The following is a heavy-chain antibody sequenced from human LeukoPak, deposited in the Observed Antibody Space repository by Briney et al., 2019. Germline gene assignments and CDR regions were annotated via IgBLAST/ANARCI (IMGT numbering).Heavy chain of an antibody. CDR1: GYTFTSYG. CDR3: ATASYGDYGLYYFDY. CDR2: ISAYNGNT. J-gene: IGHJ4*02. Sequence: GASVKVSCKASGYTFTSYGISWVRQAPGQGLEWMGWISAYNGNTNYAQKLQGRVTMTTDTSTSTAYMELRSLRSDDTAVYYCATASYGDYGLYYFDYWGQGTLVTVSS. V-gene: IGHV1-18*01. D-gene: IGHD4-17*01.